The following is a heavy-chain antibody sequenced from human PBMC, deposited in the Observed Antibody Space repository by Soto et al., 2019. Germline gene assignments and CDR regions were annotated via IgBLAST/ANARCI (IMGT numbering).Heavy chain of an antibody. CDR2: LNSDGSST. CDR1: GFTFSSYW. CDR3: ARETREDYYYGMDV. V-gene: IGHV3-74*01. Sequence: EVQLVESGGGLVQPGGSLRLSCAASGFTFSSYWMHWVRQAPGKGLVWVSRLNSDGSSTSYADSVKGRFTISRDNAKNTLYLQMNSVRAADKAVYYCARETREDYYYGMDVWGQGTTVTVSS. J-gene: IGHJ6*02.